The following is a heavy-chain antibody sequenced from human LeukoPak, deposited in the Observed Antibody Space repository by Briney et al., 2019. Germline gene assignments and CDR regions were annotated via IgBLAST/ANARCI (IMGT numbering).Heavy chain of an antibody. CDR3: ARVAGVSIINSYYFGN. V-gene: IGHV4-38-2*02. CDR2: VFHSGNT. D-gene: IGHD3-16*02. Sequence: SESLSLTCTVSGYSISSGYYWGWIRQPPGKGLEWIGSVFHSGNTYINPSLKSRVTMSVDTSKNHFSLNLSPETAADTAVYYCARVAGVSIINSYYFGNWGQGTLVAVSS. CDR1: GYSISSGYY. J-gene: IGHJ4*02.